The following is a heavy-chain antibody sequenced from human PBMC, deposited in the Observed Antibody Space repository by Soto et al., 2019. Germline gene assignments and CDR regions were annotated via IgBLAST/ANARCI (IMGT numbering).Heavy chain of an antibody. CDR1: GFTFSNYG. CDR2: IWYDGTKK. J-gene: IGHJ6*02. Sequence: QVQLVESGGGVVQPGKSLRLSCAASGFTFSNYGMHWVRQAPGKGLEWVSVIWYDGTKKYYADSVKGRFTISRDNSKNTLYLQMISLRAEDTAVYYCAGAETLFGLITNYYYYGMDVWGHGTTVTVSS. D-gene: IGHD3-3*01. CDR3: AGAETLFGLITNYYYYGMDV. V-gene: IGHV3-33*01.